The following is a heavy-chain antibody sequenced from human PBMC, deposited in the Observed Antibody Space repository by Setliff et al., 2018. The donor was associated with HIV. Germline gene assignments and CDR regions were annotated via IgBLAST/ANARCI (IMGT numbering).Heavy chain of an antibody. J-gene: IGHJ4*02. Sequence: PGGSLRLSCAASGFMFDKYGMHWVRQAPGKGLEWVGFIRSKGYGGTTEYAASVKGRFTISRDASKSIAYLQMDSLRTEDTAVYYCSADVPEVSSPIDYWGQGTLVTVSS. CDR1: GFMFDKYG. D-gene: IGHD3-10*02. V-gene: IGHV3-49*04. CDR3: SADVPEVSSPIDY. CDR2: IRSKGYGGTT.